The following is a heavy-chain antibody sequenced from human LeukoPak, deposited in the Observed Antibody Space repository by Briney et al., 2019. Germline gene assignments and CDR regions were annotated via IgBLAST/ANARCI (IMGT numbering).Heavy chain of an antibody. J-gene: IGHJ6*02. CDR1: GFTFSSYS. CDR3: TVSVGTFYYYYGMDV. Sequence: GGSLRLSCAASGFTFSSYSMNWVRQAPGKGLEWVGRIESKTDGGTTDYAAPVKGRFTISRDDSKNTLYLQMNSLKTEDTAVYYCTVSVGTFYYYYGMDVWGQGTTVTVSS. D-gene: IGHD2/OR15-2a*01. CDR2: IESKTDGGTT. V-gene: IGHV3-15*04.